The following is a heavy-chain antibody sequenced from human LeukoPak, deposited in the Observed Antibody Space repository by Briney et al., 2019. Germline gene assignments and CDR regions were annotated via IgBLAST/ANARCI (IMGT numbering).Heavy chain of an antibody. CDR1: GYTFTSYY. J-gene: IGHJ6*03. D-gene: IGHD4-17*01. CDR2: INPNSGGT. CDR3: ARVSVTRYYYYYMDV. V-gene: IGHV1-2*02. Sequence: GASVKVSCKASGYTFTSYYMHWVRQAPGQGLEWMGWINPNSGGTNYAQKLQGRVTMTTDTPTSTAYMELRSLRSDDTAVYYCARVSVTRYYYYYMDVWGKGTTVTVSS.